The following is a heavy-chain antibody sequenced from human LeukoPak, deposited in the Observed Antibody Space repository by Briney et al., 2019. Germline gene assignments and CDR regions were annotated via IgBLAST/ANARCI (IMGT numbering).Heavy chain of an antibody. CDR1: GYTFTGYY. V-gene: IGHV1-2*06. D-gene: IGHD2-2*01. J-gene: IGHJ4*02. CDR3: ARDERLPAAMDY. Sequence: ASVKVSCKASGYTFTGYYMHWVRQAPGQGLEWMGRINPNSGGTNYAQKFQGRVTMTRDTSISTAYMELSSLRSEDTAVYYCARDERLPAAMDYWGQGTLVTVSS. CDR2: INPNSGGT.